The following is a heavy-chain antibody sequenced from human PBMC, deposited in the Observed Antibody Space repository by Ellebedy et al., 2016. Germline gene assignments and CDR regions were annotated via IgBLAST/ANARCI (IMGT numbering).Heavy chain of an antibody. V-gene: IGHV3-48*04. CDR1: GFTFSSYS. CDR3: TREAGGSFVDS. Sequence: GESLKISXAVSGFTFSSYSFNWIRQAPGKGLEWVSHISSSGSLKFYADSLRDRFTTSRDNAKNLLHLQMNSLTAEDTAVYFCTREAGGSFVDSWGQGVLVTVSS. J-gene: IGHJ4*02. D-gene: IGHD1-26*01. CDR2: ISSSGSLK.